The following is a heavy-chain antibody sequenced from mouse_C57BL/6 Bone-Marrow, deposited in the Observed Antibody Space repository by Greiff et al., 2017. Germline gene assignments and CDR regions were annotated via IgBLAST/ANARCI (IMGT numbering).Heavy chain of an antibody. CDR1: GFNLKDDY. CDR2: IDPENGDA. D-gene: IGHD1-1*02. J-gene: IGHJ3*01. Sequence: EVQLVVSGAELVRPGASVKLSCTASGFNLKDDYMHGGKQRPEQGLEWIGWIDPENGDAEYASQFQGKATITADTSSNTAYLQRSSLTSEDTAVYYCTTRWFPWFAYWGQGTLVTVSA. CDR3: TTRWFPWFAY. V-gene: IGHV14-4*01.